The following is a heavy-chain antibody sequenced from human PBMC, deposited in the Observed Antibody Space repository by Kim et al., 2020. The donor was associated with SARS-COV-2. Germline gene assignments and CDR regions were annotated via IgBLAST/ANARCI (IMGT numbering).Heavy chain of an antibody. CDR2: YDSGPT. V-gene: IGHV4-59*09. CDR3: ARGFDY. Sequence: YDSGPTNYHPPPKGRVTISVDTSKNQFSLRLSSVTAADTAVYYWARGFDYWGQGTLVTVSS. J-gene: IGHJ4*02.